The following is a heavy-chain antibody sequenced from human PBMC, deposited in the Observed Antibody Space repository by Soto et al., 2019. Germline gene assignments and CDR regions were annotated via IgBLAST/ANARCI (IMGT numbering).Heavy chain of an antibody. Sequence: SETLSLTCTLSGASITSTTYFWAWIRKPPGKGLEWDGSIYYSGKTHYNPSLKSRVTISVDRSKNQFSLQMSSVTAADTAVYYCAKNLPRTGRFDYWGQGSLVTVSS. J-gene: IGHJ4*02. CDR3: AKNLPRTGRFDY. CDR1: GASITSTTYF. CDR2: IYYSGKT. V-gene: IGHV4-39*01.